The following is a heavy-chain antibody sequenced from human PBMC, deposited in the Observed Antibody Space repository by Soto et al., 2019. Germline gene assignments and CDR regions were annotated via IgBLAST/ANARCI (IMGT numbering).Heavy chain of an antibody. CDR2: IYPGDSDT. V-gene: IGHV5-51*01. Sequence: GESLKISCMGSGYKVSTWHNFTSYWIAWVRQMPGEGLEWMGIIYPGDSDTRYNPSFQGQVTISVDKSTSTASLQWNSLESSDTAIYYCARPEIPTRSDDYDYPFDLWGQGTLVTVSS. CDR3: ARPEIPTRSDDYDYPFDL. CDR1: GYKVSTWHNFTSYW. J-gene: IGHJ5*02. D-gene: IGHD3-16*01.